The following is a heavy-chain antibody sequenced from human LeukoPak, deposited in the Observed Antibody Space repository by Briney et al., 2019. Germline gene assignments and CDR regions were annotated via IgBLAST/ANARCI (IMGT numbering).Heavy chain of an antibody. J-gene: IGHJ4*02. CDR3: ARSIVGATGGDY. Sequence: ASVKVSCKASGYTFTSYYMHWVRQAPGQGLEWMGRINPNSGGTNYAQKFQGRVTMTRDTSISTAYMELSRLRSDDTAVYYCARSIVGATGGDYWGQGTLVTVSS. V-gene: IGHV1-2*06. CDR2: INPNSGGT. D-gene: IGHD1-26*01. CDR1: GYTFTSYY.